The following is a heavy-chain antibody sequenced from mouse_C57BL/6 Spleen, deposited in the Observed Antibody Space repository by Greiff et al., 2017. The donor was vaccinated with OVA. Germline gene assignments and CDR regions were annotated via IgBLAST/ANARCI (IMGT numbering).Heavy chain of an antibody. Sequence: VKLVESGAELARPGASVKLSCKASGYTFTSYGISWVKQRTGQGLEWIGEIYPRSGNTYYNEKFKGKATLTADKSSSTAYMELRSLTSEDSAVYFCARRGGRSPVDYWGQGTTLTVSS. CDR1: GYTFTSYG. V-gene: IGHV1-81*01. CDR2: IYPRSGNT. J-gene: IGHJ2*01. D-gene: IGHD1-1*01. CDR3: ARRGGRSPVDY.